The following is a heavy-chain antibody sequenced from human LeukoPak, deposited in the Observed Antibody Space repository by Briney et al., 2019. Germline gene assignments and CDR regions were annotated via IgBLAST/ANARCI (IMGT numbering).Heavy chain of an antibody. Sequence: PSETLSLTCTVSGVSISSSSYYWGWIRQPPGKGLEWIGSIYYSGSTYYNPSLKSRVTISVDTSKNQFSLKLSSVTAADTAVYYCARGQGVAAPIGYWGQGTLVTVSS. CDR3: ARGQGVAAPIGY. J-gene: IGHJ4*02. CDR2: IYYSGST. D-gene: IGHD6-13*01. V-gene: IGHV4-39*07. CDR1: GVSISSSSYY.